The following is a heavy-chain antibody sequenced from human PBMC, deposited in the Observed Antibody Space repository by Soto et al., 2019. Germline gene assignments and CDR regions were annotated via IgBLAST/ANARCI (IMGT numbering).Heavy chain of an antibody. Sequence: GGSLRLSCAASGFTFSSYAMSWVRQAPGKGLEWVSAISGSGGSTYYADSVKGRFTISRDNSKNTLYLQMNSLRAEDTAVYYCAKDLKYCSGGSCRYYFDYWGQGTVVTV. CDR3: AKDLKYCSGGSCRYYFDY. J-gene: IGHJ4*02. CDR1: GFTFSSYA. D-gene: IGHD2-15*01. V-gene: IGHV3-23*01. CDR2: ISGSGGST.